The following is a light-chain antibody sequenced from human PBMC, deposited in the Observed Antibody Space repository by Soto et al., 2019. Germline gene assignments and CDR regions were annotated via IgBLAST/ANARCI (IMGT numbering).Light chain of an antibody. J-gene: IGKJ5*01. Sequence: DIQLTQSPSFLSVSVGDRVTITCRASRGISNLLAWYQQKPGKAPNLLIHTASTLQSGVPSRFSGSGSGTEFTLTISSLQPEDFATYYCQHRHSYPITFGQGTRLEIK. CDR1: RGISNL. V-gene: IGKV1-9*01. CDR2: TAS. CDR3: QHRHSYPIT.